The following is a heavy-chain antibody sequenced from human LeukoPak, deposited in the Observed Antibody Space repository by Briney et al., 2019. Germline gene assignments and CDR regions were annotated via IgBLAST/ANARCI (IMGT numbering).Heavy chain of an antibody. D-gene: IGHD3-10*01. Sequence: SETLSLTCTVSGGSISSYYWSWIRQPPGKGLEWIGYIYYSGSTYYNPSLKSRVTISVDTSKNQFSLKLSSVTAADTAVYYCGTMVRGGRGAFDIWGQGTMVTVSS. J-gene: IGHJ3*02. V-gene: IGHV4-59*06. CDR3: GTMVRGGRGAFDI. CDR2: IYYSGST. CDR1: GGSISSYY.